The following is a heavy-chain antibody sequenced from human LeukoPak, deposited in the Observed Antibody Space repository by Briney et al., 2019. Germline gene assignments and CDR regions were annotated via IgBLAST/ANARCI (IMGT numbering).Heavy chain of an antibody. D-gene: IGHD2-2*01. V-gene: IGHV4-31*03. J-gene: IGHJ6*02. Sequence: PSETLSLTCTVSGGSISSSSYYWGWIRQHPGKGLEWIGYIYYSGSTYYNPSLKSRVTISVDTSKNQFSLKLSSVTAADTAVYYCARDARYCSSTSCAGPYYYGMDVWGQGTTVTVPS. CDR3: ARDARYCSSTSCAGPYYYGMDV. CDR1: GGSISSSSYY. CDR2: IYYSGST.